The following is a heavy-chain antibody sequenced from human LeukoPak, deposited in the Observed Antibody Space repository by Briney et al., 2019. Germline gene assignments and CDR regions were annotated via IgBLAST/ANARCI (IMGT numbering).Heavy chain of an antibody. CDR3: VRDLGDYLSDY. V-gene: IGHV4-4*07. Sequence: SETLSLTCTVSGGSISSYYWSWIRQPAGKGLEWIGSIYYSGSTYYNPSLKSRVTISRDTSKNQFSLKLSSVTAADTAVYYCVRDLGDYLSDYWGQGTLVTVSS. CDR2: IYYSGST. J-gene: IGHJ4*02. D-gene: IGHD4-17*01. CDR1: GGSISSYY.